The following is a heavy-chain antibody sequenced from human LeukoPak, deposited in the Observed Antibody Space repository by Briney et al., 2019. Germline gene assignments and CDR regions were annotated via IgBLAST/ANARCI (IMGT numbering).Heavy chain of an antibody. CDR2: IYPGDSDT. V-gene: IGHV5-51*01. Sequence: GESLKISCKASGYSFTTYWIGWVRQMPGKGLEWMGIIYPGDSDTRYSPSFQGQVTISADKSISTAYLQWSSLKASDTAIYYCARQYDYYYYMHVWGKGTTDTVSS. CDR1: GYSFTTYW. CDR3: ARQYDYYYYMHV. J-gene: IGHJ6*03.